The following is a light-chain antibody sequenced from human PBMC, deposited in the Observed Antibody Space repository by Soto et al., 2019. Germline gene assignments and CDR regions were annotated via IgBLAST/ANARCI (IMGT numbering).Light chain of an antibody. J-gene: IGKJ5*01. CDR3: QQYNTYST. V-gene: IGKV1-6*01. CDR2: AAY. Sequence: IQMTQSPSTLSASVGDRVTITCRSSQYIGNKLGWFQQKPGKAPELLIYAAYNLQSGVPSRFSGSRSGTDFTLTISSLQPEDFATYYCQQYNTYSTFGQGTRLEIK. CDR1: QYIGNK.